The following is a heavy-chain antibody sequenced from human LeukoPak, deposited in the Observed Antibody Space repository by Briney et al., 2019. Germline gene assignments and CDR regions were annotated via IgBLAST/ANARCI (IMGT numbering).Heavy chain of an antibody. CDR1: GGSISSGSYY. D-gene: IGHD4-17*01. Sequence: PSETLSLTCTVSGGSISSGSYYWSWIRQPAGKGLEWIGRIYTSGSTNYNPSLKSRVTISVDTSKNQFSLKLSSVTAADTAVYYCARVGYDYAAYFDNWGQGTLVTVSS. V-gene: IGHV4-61*02. J-gene: IGHJ4*02. CDR3: ARVGYDYAAYFDN. CDR2: IYTSGST.